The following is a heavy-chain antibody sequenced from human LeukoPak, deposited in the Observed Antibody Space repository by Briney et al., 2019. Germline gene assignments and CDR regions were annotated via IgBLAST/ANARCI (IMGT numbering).Heavy chain of an antibody. V-gene: IGHV1-18*01. J-gene: IGHJ4*02. Sequence: ASVKVSCKASGYTFSSYGIAWVRQAPGQGLEWMGWISGYNGNTNYAQKLQGRVSMTTDTSTTTVYMELRSLTSDDTALYYCARGSLGTITAGPFDYWGQGTLVTVSS. CDR2: ISGYNGNT. CDR1: GYTFSSYG. CDR3: ARGSLGTITAGPFDY. D-gene: IGHD5-12*01.